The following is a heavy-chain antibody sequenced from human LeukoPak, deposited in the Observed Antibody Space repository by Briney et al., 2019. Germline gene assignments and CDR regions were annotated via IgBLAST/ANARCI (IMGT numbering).Heavy chain of an antibody. J-gene: IGHJ4*02. CDR3: ARQTYSSSWRFDY. CDR2: IYHSGGT. V-gene: IGHV4-59*08. Sequence: SQTLSLTCSVSGGSINNYYCSWIRQPPGKGLEWVWYIYHSGGTNYNPSLKSRVTISVDTPKNQFSLKVRCVTAADTAVYSCARQTYSSSWRFDYWGQGTLVTVSS. CDR1: GGSINNYY. D-gene: IGHD6-13*01.